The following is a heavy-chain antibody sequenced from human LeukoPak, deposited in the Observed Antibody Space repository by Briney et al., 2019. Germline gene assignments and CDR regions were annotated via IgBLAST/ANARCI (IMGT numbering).Heavy chain of an antibody. CDR3: ARSQYITMIVARLYQFDD. CDR1: GYTFTSYG. Sequence: GASVKVSCKASGYTFTSYGISWVRQAPGQGLDWMGIINPSAGITTYAQKFQGRVAMTKDTSTSTVYMELSSLRSEDTAVYYCARSQYITMIVARLYQFDDWGQGTLVTVSS. D-gene: IGHD3-22*01. V-gene: IGHV1-46*01. J-gene: IGHJ4*02. CDR2: INPSAGIT.